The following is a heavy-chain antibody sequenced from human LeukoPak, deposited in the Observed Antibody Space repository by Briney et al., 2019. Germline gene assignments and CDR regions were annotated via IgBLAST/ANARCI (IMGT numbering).Heavy chain of an antibody. V-gene: IGHV1-8*01. CDR1: GYTFTSYD. Sequence: ASVKVSCKASGYTFTSYDINWVRQATGQGLERMGWMNPNSGNTGYAQKFQGRVTMTRNTSIGTAYMELSSLRSEDTAVYYCARVDRYCSGGSCEDWGQGTLVTVSS. J-gene: IGHJ4*02. CDR2: MNPNSGNT. CDR3: ARVDRYCSGGSCED. D-gene: IGHD2-15*01.